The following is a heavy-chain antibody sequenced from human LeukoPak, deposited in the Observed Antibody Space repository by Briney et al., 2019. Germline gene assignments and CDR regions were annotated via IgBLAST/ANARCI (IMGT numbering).Heavy chain of an antibody. D-gene: IGHD3-10*01. CDR1: GYTLTELS. Sequence: ASVKVSCKVSGYTLTELSMHWVRQAPGKGLEWMGGFDREDGETIYAQKFQGRVTMTEDTSTDTAYMELSSLRSEDTAVYYCASSYGSGSYSYYGMDVWGKGTTVTVSS. CDR3: ASSYGSGSYSYYGMDV. V-gene: IGHV1-24*01. CDR2: FDREDGET. J-gene: IGHJ6*04.